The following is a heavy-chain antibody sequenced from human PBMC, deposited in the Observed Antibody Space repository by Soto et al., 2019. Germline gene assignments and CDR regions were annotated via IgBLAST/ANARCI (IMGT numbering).Heavy chain of an antibody. J-gene: IGHJ4*02. CDR3: ARARLRFSDTYYFDY. CDR1: GGSFSGYY. D-gene: IGHD3-3*01. CDR2: INHSGST. V-gene: IGHV4-34*01. Sequence: SETLSLTCAVYGGSFSGYYWSWIRQPPGKGLEWIGEINHSGSTNYNPSLKSRVTISVDTSKNQFSLKLSSVTAADTAVYYCARARLRFSDTYYFDYWGQGTLVTVSS.